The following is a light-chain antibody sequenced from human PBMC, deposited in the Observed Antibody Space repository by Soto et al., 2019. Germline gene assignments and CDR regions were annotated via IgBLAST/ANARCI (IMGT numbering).Light chain of an antibody. CDR2: DAS. CDR3: KQYYGPLYT. V-gene: IGKV1-5*01. CDR1: QSISSW. J-gene: IGKJ2*01. Sequence: DIQMTQSPSTLSASVGDRVTITCRASQSISSWLAWYQQKPGKVPKVLIYDASTLESGVPSRFSGSGSGTEFTLTIRRLQPDDFATYYCKQYYGPLYTFGQGTKLEI.